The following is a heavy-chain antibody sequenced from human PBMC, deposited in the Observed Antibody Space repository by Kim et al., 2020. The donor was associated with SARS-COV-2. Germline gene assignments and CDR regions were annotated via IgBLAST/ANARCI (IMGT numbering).Heavy chain of an antibody. Sequence: GGSLRLSCVASGLTFSSDWMNWVRQAPGKGLEWVPNIKQDGSEKNYVDAVKGRFTISRDSAKKSLYLHMNSLRAEDTAVYYCAGSILTGSWGQGTLVTV. CDR1: GLTFSSDW. D-gene: IGHD3-9*01. J-gene: IGHJ5*02. CDR2: IKQDGSEK. CDR3: AGSILTGS. V-gene: IGHV3-7*01.